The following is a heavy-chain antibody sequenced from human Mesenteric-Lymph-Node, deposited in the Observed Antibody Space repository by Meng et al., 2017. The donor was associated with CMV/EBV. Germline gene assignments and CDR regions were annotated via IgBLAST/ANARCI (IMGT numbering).Heavy chain of an antibody. CDR3: ARDYRSGSYDADYFFGY. CDR1: TFIFSSYS. D-gene: IGHD1-26*01. V-gene: IGHV3-21*01. CDR2: ISSSSTYI. Sequence: GESLNISCASSTFIFSSYSMHLVRQAPGKRLEWVLSISSSSTYIYYADSVRGRFTISRDNAKNSLYLQMNSLGAEDTAVYYCARDYRSGSYDADYFFGYWGQGSLVTVSS. J-gene: IGHJ4*02.